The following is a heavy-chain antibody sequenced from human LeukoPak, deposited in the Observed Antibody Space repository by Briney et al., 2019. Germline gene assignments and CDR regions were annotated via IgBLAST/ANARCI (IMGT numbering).Heavy chain of an antibody. J-gene: IGHJ6*03. Sequence: GGSLRLSCAASGFTFSSYWMSWVRQAPGKGLEWVANIKQDGSEKYYVDSVKGRFTISRDNAKNSLYLQMNSLRAEDTAVYYCARDCAYRAGIWYYYYMDVWGKGTTVTVSS. V-gene: IGHV3-7*01. CDR3: ARDCAYRAGIWYYYYMDV. CDR1: GFTFSSYW. CDR2: IKQDGSEK. D-gene: IGHD3-10*01.